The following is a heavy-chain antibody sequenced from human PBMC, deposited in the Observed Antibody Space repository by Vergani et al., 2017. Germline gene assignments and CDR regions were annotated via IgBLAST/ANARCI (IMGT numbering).Heavy chain of an antibody. V-gene: IGHV1-24*01. CDR2: FDPEDGET. D-gene: IGHD2-15*01. J-gene: IGHJ3*02. CDR3: ARVLHDIVVVVAATVDAFDI. Sequence: QVQLVQSGAEVKKPGASVKVSCKVSGYTLTELSMHWVRQAPGKGLEWMGGFDPEDGETIYAQKFQGRVTMTRNTSISTAYMELSSLRSEDTAVYYCARVLHDIVVVVAATVDAFDIWGQGTMVTVSS. CDR1: GYTLTELS.